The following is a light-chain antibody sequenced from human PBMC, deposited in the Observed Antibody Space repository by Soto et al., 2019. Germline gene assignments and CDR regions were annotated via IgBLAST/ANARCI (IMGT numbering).Light chain of an antibody. Sequence: EIVMTQSPATLSLSPGERATLSCRASQSVGKYLVWYQQKPGQAPRLLIYDASNRATGIPARFSGSGSGTDFTLTISSLEPEDFAVYYCQQRGNRPPWTFDQGTKVDIK. CDR3: QQRGNRPPWT. CDR2: DAS. CDR1: QSVGKY. V-gene: IGKV3-11*01. J-gene: IGKJ1*01.